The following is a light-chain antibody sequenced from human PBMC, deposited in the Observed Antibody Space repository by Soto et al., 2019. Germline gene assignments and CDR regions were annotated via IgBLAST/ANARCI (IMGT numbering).Light chain of an antibody. CDR2: DAS. V-gene: IGKV1-5*01. Sequence: DIQMTQSPSTLSASVGARVTITCRASQSIITWLAWYQQKPGKAPKLLIYDASSLQGGVPPRFSGSGSGTEFSLTISSLQSDDFATYYCLQYGTYPTFGQGPKVEV. J-gene: IGKJ1*01. CDR1: QSIITW. CDR3: LQYGTYPT.